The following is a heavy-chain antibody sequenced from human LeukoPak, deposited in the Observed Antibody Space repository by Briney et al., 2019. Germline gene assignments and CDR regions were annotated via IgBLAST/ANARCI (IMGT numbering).Heavy chain of an antibody. CDR1: GGSISSSSFF. J-gene: IGHJ4*02. V-gene: IGHV4-39*02. D-gene: IGHD2-2*01. Sequence: SETLSLTCTVSGGSISSSSFFWDWIRQPPGKGLEWIGSIYCSGSTYYNPSLKSRVTMSIDTSKNHFSLNLSSVTAPDTAVYYCATGELVVPTAAQRPLDYWGQGALVTVSS. CDR2: IYCSGST. CDR3: ATGELVVPTAAQRPLDY.